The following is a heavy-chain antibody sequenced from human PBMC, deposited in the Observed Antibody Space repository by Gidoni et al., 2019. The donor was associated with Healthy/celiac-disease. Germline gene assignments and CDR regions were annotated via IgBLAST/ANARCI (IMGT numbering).Heavy chain of an antibody. J-gene: IGHJ4*02. D-gene: IGHD3-10*01. Sequence: QVQLQESGPGLVKPSQTLSLTCTVSGGSISSGSYYWSWIRQPAGKGLEWIGRIYTSGSTNYNPSLKSRVTISVDTSKNQFSLKLSSVTAADTAVYYCARDRRGARAPFDYWGQGTLVTVSS. CDR1: GGSISSGSYY. V-gene: IGHV4-61*02. CDR2: IYTSGST. CDR3: ARDRRGARAPFDY.